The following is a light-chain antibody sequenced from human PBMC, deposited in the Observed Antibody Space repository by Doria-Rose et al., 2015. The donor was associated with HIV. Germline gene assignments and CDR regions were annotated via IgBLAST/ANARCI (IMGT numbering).Light chain of an antibody. CDR1: QSFSSTY. CDR2: DGS. Sequence: TQSPGTLSLSPGERATLSCRTSQSFSSTYLAWYQQKPGQAPSLLIYDGSTRATGIPDRFSASGSGTDFTLTINRLEPEGFALYYRHQYGTSWTFGQGTKVEI. V-gene: IGKV3-20*01. J-gene: IGKJ1*01. CDR3: HQYGTSWT.